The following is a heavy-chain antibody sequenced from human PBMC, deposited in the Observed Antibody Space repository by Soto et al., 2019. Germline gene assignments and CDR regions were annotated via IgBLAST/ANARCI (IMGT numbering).Heavy chain of an antibody. Sequence: SETLSLTCAVYGGSFSGYYWSWIRQPPGKGLEWIGEINHSGSTNYNPSLKSRVTISVDTSKNQFSLKLSSVTAADTAVYYCARACGSGYHYYFDYWGQGTLVTVSS. D-gene: IGHD3-22*01. V-gene: IGHV4-34*01. CDR2: INHSGST. CDR1: GGSFSGYY. CDR3: ARACGSGYHYYFDY. J-gene: IGHJ4*02.